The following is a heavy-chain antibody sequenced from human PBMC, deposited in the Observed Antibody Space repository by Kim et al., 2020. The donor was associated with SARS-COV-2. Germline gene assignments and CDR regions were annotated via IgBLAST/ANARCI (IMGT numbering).Heavy chain of an antibody. CDR3: ARDHREWLQYTANWYFDL. CDR2: IYYSGIT. D-gene: IGHD3-3*01. Sequence: SETLSLTCTVAGGAISSYYWSWIRQPQGKGLEWIGYIYYSGITNYNPSLKSRVTISVETSKNQFSLKLSSVTAADTAVYYCARDHREWLQYTANWYFDLWGRRTLVTVYS. J-gene: IGHJ2*01. V-gene: IGHV4-59*01. CDR1: GGAISSYY.